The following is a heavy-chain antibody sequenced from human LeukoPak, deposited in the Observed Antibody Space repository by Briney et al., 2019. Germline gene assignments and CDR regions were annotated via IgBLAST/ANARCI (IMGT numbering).Heavy chain of an antibody. CDR2: IYTSGST. CDR3: ARHHGSGSSYYFDY. J-gene: IGHJ4*02. CDR1: GGSISSYY. D-gene: IGHD3-10*01. V-gene: IGHV4-4*07. Sequence: SETLSLTCTVSGGSISSYYWSWIRQPAGKGLEWIGRIYTSGSTNYNPSLKSRVTMSVDTSKNQFSLKLSSVTAADTAVYYCARHHGSGSSYYFDYWGQGTLVTVSS.